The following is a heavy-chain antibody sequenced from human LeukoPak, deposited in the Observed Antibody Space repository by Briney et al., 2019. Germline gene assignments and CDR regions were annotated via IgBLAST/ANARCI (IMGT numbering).Heavy chain of an antibody. J-gene: IGHJ6*03. Sequence: GGSLRLSCAASGFTFSSYSMNWVRQAPGKGLEWVSYISSGSSTIYYADSVKGRFTISRDNAKNSLYLQMNSLRAEDTAVYYCARSGSSWSYYYYMDVWGKGTTVTVSS. CDR2: ISSGSSTI. V-gene: IGHV3-48*04. CDR1: GFTFSSYS. D-gene: IGHD6-13*01. CDR3: ARSGSSWSYYYYMDV.